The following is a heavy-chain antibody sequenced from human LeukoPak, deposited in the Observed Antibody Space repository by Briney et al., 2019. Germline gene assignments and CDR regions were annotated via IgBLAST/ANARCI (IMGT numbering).Heavy chain of an antibody. J-gene: IGHJ4*02. V-gene: IGHV4-59*12. CDR1: GGSISHYY. CDR2: IYYSGTT. CDR3: ARSTGDVREYYFDY. Sequence: PSETLSLTCTVSGGSISHYYWSWIRQSPGKGLEWIGYIYYSGTTNYNPSLKSRVTISVDTSRNQFSLKLSSVTAADTAVYYCARSTGDVREYYFDYWGQGTLVTVSS. D-gene: IGHD7-27*01.